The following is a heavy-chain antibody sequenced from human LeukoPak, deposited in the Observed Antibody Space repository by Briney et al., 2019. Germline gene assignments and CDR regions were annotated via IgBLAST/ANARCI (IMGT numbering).Heavy chain of an antibody. J-gene: IGHJ6*03. V-gene: IGHV3-11*04. Sequence: PGGSLRLSCAASGFTFSDYYMSWIRQAPGKGLEWVSYISSSGSTIYYADSVKGRFTISRDNAKNSLYLQMNSLRAEDTAVYYCARRRYCSSTSCYYYYYYTDVWGKGTTVTVSS. CDR3: ARRRYCSSTSCYYYYYYTDV. CDR1: GFTFSDYY. D-gene: IGHD2-2*01. CDR2: ISSSGSTI.